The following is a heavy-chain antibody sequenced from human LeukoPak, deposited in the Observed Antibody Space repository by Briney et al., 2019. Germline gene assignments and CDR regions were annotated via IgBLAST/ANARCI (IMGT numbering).Heavy chain of an antibody. CDR1: GGTFSSYA. CDR3: ARDSSSWSAYYGMDV. V-gene: IGHV1-69*13. D-gene: IGHD6-13*01. Sequence: ASVKVSCKASGGTFSSYAISWVRQAPGQGLEWVGGIIPIFGTENYAQKFQGRVTITADESTSTAYMELSSLRSEDTAVYYCARDSSSWSAYYGMDVWGQGTTVTVSS. J-gene: IGHJ6*02. CDR2: IIPIFGTE.